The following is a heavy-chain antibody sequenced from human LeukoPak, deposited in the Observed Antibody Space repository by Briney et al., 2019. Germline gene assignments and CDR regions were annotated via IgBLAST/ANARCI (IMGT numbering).Heavy chain of an antibody. CDR3: AKVGDYGDYALDY. J-gene: IGHJ4*01. Sequence: WGSLRLPCAASRFTFSSYAMSWVRQAPGKGLEWVSAISGSGGSTYYADSVKGRFTISRDNSKNTLYLQMNSLRAEDTAVYYCAKVGDYGDYALDYWGQGTLVTVSS. V-gene: IGHV3-23*01. CDR1: RFTFSSYA. CDR2: ISGSGGST. D-gene: IGHD4-17*01.